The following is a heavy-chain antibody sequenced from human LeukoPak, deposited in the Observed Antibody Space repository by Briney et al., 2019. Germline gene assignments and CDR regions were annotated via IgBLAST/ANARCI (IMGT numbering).Heavy chain of an antibody. Sequence: ASVKVSCKASGYTFTSYDINWVRQATGQGLEWMGWMNPNGGNTGYAQKFQGRVTITRNNSISTAYMELSSLRSDDTAVYYCARHGQLERVWLDPWGQGTLVTVSS. J-gene: IGHJ5*02. V-gene: IGHV1-8*03. D-gene: IGHD1-1*01. CDR2: MNPNGGNT. CDR3: ARHGQLERVWLDP. CDR1: GYTFTSYD.